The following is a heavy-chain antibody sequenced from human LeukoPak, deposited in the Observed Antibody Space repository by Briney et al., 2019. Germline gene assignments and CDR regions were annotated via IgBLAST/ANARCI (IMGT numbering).Heavy chain of an antibody. CDR1: GGSISSHY. CDR3: GRGNVVGYLYYYMDV. J-gene: IGHJ6*03. V-gene: IGHV4-59*11. D-gene: IGHD1-26*01. Sequence: SETLSLTCTVSGGSISSHYWSWIRQPPGKGLEWMGYIYYSGSTNYNPSLKSLVTITVDTSKNQFSLKLSSMTAANAGVYYCGRGNVVGYLYYYMDVWGKGTTVTVSS. CDR2: IYYSGST.